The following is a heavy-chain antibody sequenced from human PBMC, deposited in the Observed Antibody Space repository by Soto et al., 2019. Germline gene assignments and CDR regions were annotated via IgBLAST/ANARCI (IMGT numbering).Heavy chain of an antibody. CDR3: ARSPGYYFDY. V-gene: IGHV4-31*03. CDR2: IYYSGIT. Sequence: QVQLQESGPGLVKPSQTLSLTCTVSGGSIGRGGYYWSWIRQHPGKGLEWIGYIYYSGITYYNPSLQSRVTISVDTSKNQFSLKLSSVTAAETAVYYCARSPGYYFDYWGQGTLVTVSS. J-gene: IGHJ4*02. CDR1: GGSIGRGGYY.